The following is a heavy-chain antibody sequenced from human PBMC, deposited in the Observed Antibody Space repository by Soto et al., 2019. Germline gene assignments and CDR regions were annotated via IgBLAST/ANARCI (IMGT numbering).Heavy chain of an antibody. D-gene: IGHD4-17*01. CDR3: ARGPDYEGYFDY. V-gene: IGHV1-69*12. CDR2: IILPFGTP. J-gene: IGHJ4*02. Sequence: QVRLVQSGAEVKKPGSSVKVSCKASGGTFSNYAIAWLRQAPGQGLEWMGWIILPFGTPNYAQKFQGRVTISADESMTTADMEMSGLTSEDTAVYYCARGPDYEGYFDYWGRGTLVTVSS. CDR1: GGTFSNYA.